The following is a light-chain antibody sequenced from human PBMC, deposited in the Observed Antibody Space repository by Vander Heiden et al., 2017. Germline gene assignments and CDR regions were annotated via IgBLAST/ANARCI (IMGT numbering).Light chain of an antibody. Sequence: AIRITQSPSSLSASTGDRVTITCRASQGISSYLAWYQQKPGKAPKLLIYAASTLQSGVPSRFSGSGSGTDFTLTISCLQSEDFATYYCQQYYSYPPTVGGGTKVEIK. V-gene: IGKV1-8*01. J-gene: IGKJ4*01. CDR1: QGISSY. CDR3: QQYYSYPPT. CDR2: AAS.